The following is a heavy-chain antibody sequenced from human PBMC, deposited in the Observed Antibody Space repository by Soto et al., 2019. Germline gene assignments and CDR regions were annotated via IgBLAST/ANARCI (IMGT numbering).Heavy chain of an antibody. J-gene: IGHJ3*02. CDR1: GFTFTSSA. D-gene: IGHD6-19*01. Sequence: SVKVSCKASGFTFTSSAIQWVQQARGQRLEWIGWIVVGSGNTNYAQKFQERVTITRDMSTSTAYMELSSLRSEDTAVYYCAAEQYSGIAVADAFDIWGQATMVTVSS. CDR3: AAEQYSGIAVADAFDI. CDR2: IVVGSGNT. V-gene: IGHV1-58*02.